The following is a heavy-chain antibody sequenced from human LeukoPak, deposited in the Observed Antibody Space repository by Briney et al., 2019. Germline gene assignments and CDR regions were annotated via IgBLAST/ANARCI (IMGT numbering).Heavy chain of an antibody. D-gene: IGHD3-22*01. CDR3: ARVLGYYDSSGYLGISWFDP. CDR2: INPNSGGT. V-gene: IGHV1-2*06. J-gene: IGHJ5*02. CDR1: GYTFTGYY. Sequence: ASVKVSCKASGYTFTGYYMHWVRQAPRQGLEWMGRINPNSGGTNYAQKFQGRVTMTRDTSISTAYMELSRLRSDDTAVYYCARVLGYYDSSGYLGISWFDPWGQGTLVTVSS.